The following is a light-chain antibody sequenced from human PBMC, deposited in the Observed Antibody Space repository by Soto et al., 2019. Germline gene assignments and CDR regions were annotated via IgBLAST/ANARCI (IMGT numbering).Light chain of an antibody. V-gene: IGLV7-43*01. Sequence: QTVVTQEPSLTVSPGGTVTLTCASSSGAVTSDYCPNWFQQKPGQAPRSLIYDTSDKHSWTPVRFSGSLLGGKAALTLSGVQPEDEAEYYCLLYYGGALVFGGGTKLTVL. J-gene: IGLJ2*01. CDR3: LLYYGGALV. CDR2: DTS. CDR1: SGAVTSDYC.